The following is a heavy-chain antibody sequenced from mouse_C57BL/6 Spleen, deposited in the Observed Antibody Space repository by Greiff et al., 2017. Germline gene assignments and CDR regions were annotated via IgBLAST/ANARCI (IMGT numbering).Heavy chain of an antibody. CDR1: GYTFTSYW. CDR3: ATPRSNYGGNYFDY. V-gene: IGHV1-52*01. J-gene: IGHJ2*01. Sequence: VKLQQPGAELVRPGSSVKLSCKASGYTFTSYWMHWVKQRPIQGLEWIGNIDPSDSETHYNQKFKDKATLTVDKSSSTAYMQLSSLTSEDSAVYYCATPRSNYGGNYFDYWGQGTTLTVSS. CDR2: IDPSDSET. D-gene: IGHD2-5*01.